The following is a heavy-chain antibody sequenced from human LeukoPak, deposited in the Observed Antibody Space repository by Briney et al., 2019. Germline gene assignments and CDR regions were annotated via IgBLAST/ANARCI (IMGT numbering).Heavy chain of an antibody. V-gene: IGHV3-23*01. J-gene: IGHJ1*01. CDR3: AKNVHCSSTSCYRGRAEYFQH. CDR2: ISGSGGRT. Sequence: GGSLRLSCAPSGFTSSSYAISWVRQAPGKGREWVSAISGSGGRTYYADSVKGRFTLSRDDSKNPQYLQMNSLRAEDTAVYYCAKNVHCSSTSCYRGRAEYFQHWGQGTLVTVSS. D-gene: IGHD2-2*01. CDR1: GFTSSSYA.